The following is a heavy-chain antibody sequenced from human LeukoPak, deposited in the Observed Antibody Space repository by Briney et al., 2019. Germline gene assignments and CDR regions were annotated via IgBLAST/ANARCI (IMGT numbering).Heavy chain of an antibody. D-gene: IGHD6-13*01. CDR1: GGSVTSDY. V-gene: IGHV4-4*07. CDR2: IYTSGST. J-gene: IGHJ3*02. Sequence: SETLSLTCTVSGGSVTSDYWSWIRQPAGKGLEWIGRIYTSGSTNYNPSLKSRVTMSVDTSKNQFSLKLSSVTAADTAVYYCARDEGGIAAAGSEDDAFDIWGQGTMVTVSS. CDR3: ARDEGGIAAAGSEDDAFDI.